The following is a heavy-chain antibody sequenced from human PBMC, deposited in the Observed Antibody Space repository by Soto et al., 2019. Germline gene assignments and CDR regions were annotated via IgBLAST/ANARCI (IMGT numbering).Heavy chain of an antibody. CDR1: GCTFTSYY. Sequence: ASVKVSCKASGCTFTSYYMHWVRQAPGQGLEWMGIINPSGGSTSYAQKFQGRVTMTRDTSTSTVYMELSSLRSEDTAVYYCARARETNWFDPWGQGTLVTVSS. CDR2: INPSGGST. V-gene: IGHV1-46*01. J-gene: IGHJ5*02. D-gene: IGHD1-26*01. CDR3: ARARETNWFDP.